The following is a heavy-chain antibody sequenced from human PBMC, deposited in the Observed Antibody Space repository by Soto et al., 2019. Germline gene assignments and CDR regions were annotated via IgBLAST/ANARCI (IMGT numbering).Heavy chain of an antibody. Sequence: GGSLRLSCAASGFTFSSYSMNWVRQAPGKGLEWVSYISSSSSTIYYASSVKGGFTISRENAKNSLYLQMNSLRAEDTAVYYCAVDASVVPAAGYMDVWGKGTTVTVSS. J-gene: IGHJ6*03. CDR3: AVDASVVPAAGYMDV. D-gene: IGHD2-2*01. V-gene: IGHV3-48*01. CDR2: ISSSSSTI. CDR1: GFTFSSYS.